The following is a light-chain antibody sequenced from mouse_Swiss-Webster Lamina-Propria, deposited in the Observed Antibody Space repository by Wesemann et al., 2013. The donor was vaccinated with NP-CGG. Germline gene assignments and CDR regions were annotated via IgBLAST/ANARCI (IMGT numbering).Light chain of an antibody. J-gene: IGKJ4*01. CDR3: QQWSSNPPT. Sequence: GEKVTLTCSASSSVSSSYLYWYQQKPGSSPKLWIYSTSNLASGVPARFSGSGSGTSYSLTISSMEAEDAATYYCQQWSSNPPTFGSGTKLEIK. CDR2: STS. V-gene: IGKV4-79*01. CDR1: SSVSSSY.